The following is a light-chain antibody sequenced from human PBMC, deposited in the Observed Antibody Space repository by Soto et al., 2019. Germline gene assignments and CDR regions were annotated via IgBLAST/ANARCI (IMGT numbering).Light chain of an antibody. CDR2: EVN. V-gene: IGLV2-14*01. J-gene: IGLJ3*02. CDR3: SSYTDRSTNTWV. Sequence: QSALTQPASVSGSPGQSITISFTGTSGDVFAYNYVSWYQQYPGKAPKLMIYEVNNRPSGVSYRFSGSKSGNTASLTISGLQAEYEADYYCSSYTDRSTNTWVFGGGTKVTVL. CDR1: SGDVFAYNY.